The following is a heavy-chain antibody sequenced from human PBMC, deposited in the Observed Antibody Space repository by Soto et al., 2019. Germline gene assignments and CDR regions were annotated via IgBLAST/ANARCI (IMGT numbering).Heavy chain of an antibody. Sequence: SETLSLTCTVSGGSISSYYWSWIRQPPGKGLEWIGYIYYSGSTNYNPSLKSRVTISVDTSKNQFSLKLSSVTAADTAVYYCAGHRYDILTGYYLFDYWGQGTLVTVSS. CDR3: AGHRYDILTGYYLFDY. V-gene: IGHV4-59*08. D-gene: IGHD3-9*01. CDR1: GGSISSYY. J-gene: IGHJ4*02. CDR2: IYYSGST.